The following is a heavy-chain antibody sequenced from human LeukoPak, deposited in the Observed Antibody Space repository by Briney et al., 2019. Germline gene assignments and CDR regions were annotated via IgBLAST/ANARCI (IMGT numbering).Heavy chain of an antibody. CDR1: GGSFSGYY. Sequence: SETLSLTCAVYGGSFSGYYWSWIRQPPGKGLEWIGEINHSGSTNYNPSLKSRVTISVDTSKNQFSLKLSSVTAADTAVYCCARVGAPSNDDSSGYQVDYWGQGTLVTVSS. V-gene: IGHV4-34*01. CDR2: INHSGST. J-gene: IGHJ4*02. CDR3: ARVGAPSNDDSSGYQVDY. D-gene: IGHD3-22*01.